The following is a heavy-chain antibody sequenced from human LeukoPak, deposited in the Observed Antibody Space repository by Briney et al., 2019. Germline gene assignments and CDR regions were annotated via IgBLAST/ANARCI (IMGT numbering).Heavy chain of an antibody. CDR3: ARSELRFLEWLSRGNAFDI. CDR1: GGTFSSYA. CDR2: IIPIFGTA. J-gene: IGHJ3*02. Sequence: SVKVSCKASGGTFSSYAISWVRQAPGQGLEWMGGIIPIFGTANYAQKFQGRVTITTDESTSTAYMELSSLRSEDTAVYYCARSELRFLEWLSRGNAFDIWGQGTMVTVSS. D-gene: IGHD3-3*01. V-gene: IGHV1-69*05.